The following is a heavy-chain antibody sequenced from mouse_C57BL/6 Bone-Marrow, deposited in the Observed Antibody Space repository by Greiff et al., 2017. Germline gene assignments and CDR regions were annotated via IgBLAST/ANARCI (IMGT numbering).Heavy chain of an antibody. CDR1: GYTFTSYW. D-gene: IGHD1-1*02. Sequence: VQLQQPGAELVKPGASVKLSCKASGYTFTSYWMHWVKQRPGQGLEWIGMIHPNSGSTNYNEKFKSKATLTVDKASSTAYMQLSSLTSEDSAVYYCARHGGAWFAYWGQGTLVTVSA. CDR3: ARHGGAWFAY. J-gene: IGHJ3*01. V-gene: IGHV1-64*01. CDR2: IHPNSGST.